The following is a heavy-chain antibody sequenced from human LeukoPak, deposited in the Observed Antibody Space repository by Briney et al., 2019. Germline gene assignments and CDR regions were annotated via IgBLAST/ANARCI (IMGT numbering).Heavy chain of an antibody. V-gene: IGHV3-30*04. Sequence: GGSLRLSCAASGFTFSTYAMHWVRQAPGKGLEWVAVISYDVSKTYYADSVKGRFTISRDNAKNSLNLQMNSLRAEDTAVYYCARADSSGYYLVGGFDIWGQRTMVTVSS. CDR3: ARADSSGYYLVGGFDI. CDR2: ISYDVSKT. J-gene: IGHJ3*02. CDR1: GFTFSTYA. D-gene: IGHD3-22*01.